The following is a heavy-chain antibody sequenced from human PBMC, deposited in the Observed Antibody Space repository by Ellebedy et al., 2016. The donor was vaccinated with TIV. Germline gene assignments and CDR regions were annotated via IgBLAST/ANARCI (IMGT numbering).Heavy chain of an antibody. V-gene: IGHV1-18*04. CDR3: ARYSGSYTNDY. Sequence: AASVKVSCKASGYTFDNSGISWVRQAPGQGLAWMGWISPYNGHTDYAQKFLGRVTMTTDTSTTTAFMELGSLRSDDSAVYYCARYSGSYTNDYWGQGTLVTVSP. CDR1: GYTFDNSG. CDR2: ISPYNGHT. D-gene: IGHD1-26*01. J-gene: IGHJ4*02.